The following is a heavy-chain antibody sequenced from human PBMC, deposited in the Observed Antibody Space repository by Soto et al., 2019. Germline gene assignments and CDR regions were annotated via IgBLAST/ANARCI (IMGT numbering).Heavy chain of an antibody. CDR1: GGSISSYY. CDR2: IYTSGST. V-gene: IGHV4-4*07. D-gene: IGHD2-21*02. CDR3: AREETAWPLAYGLDV. Sequence: SETLSLTCTVSGGSISSYYWSWIRQPAGKGLEWIGRIYTSGSTNYNPSLKSRVTMSVDTSKNQFSLKLSSVTAADTAVYYCAREETAWPLAYGLDVWGQGTTVTVSS. J-gene: IGHJ6*02.